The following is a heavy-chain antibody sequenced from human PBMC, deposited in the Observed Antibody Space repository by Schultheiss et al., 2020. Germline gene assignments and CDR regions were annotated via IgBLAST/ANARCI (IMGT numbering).Heavy chain of an antibody. CDR3: AKDRGRRLRLFDY. V-gene: IGHV3-64*04. D-gene: IGHD5-12*01. CDR1: GFTFSSYA. J-gene: IGHJ4*02. CDR2: ISSNGGST. Sequence: GESLKISCSASGFTFSSYAMHWVRQAPGKGLEYVSAISSNGGSTYYADSVKGRFTISRDNSKNTLYLQMNSLRAEDTAVYYCAKDRGRRLRLFDYWGQGTLVTVSS.